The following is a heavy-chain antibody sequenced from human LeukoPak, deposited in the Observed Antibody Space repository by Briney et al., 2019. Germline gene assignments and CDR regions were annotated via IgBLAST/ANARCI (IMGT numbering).Heavy chain of an antibody. J-gene: IGHJ4*02. CDR1: GFTFSSYE. V-gene: IGHV3-48*03. Sequence: GGSLRLSCAASGFTFSSYEMHWVRQAPGKGLEWVSYISSSGSDIYYADSVKGRFTISRDNAKNSLYLHMNSLRAEDTAVYYCAGDYGGSSPFDYWGQGTLVTVSS. CDR3: AGDYGGSSPFDY. CDR2: ISSSGSDI. D-gene: IGHD4-23*01.